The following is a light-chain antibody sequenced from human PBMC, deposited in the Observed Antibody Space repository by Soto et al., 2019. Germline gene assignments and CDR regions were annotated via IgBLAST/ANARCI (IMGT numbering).Light chain of an antibody. Sequence: DIQMTQSPSTLSASVGDRVTITCRASQSISDSLAWYQQKPGKAPKLLIYEASSLKSGLPSRFSGNRSGTEYTLPISTLQPDDFATYYCQQYNGYWTFGQGTKVEIK. CDR1: QSISDS. CDR3: QQYNGYWT. CDR2: EAS. J-gene: IGKJ1*01. V-gene: IGKV1-5*03.